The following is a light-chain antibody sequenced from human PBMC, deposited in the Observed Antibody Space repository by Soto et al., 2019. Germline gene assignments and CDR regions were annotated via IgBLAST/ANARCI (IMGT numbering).Light chain of an antibody. Sequence: DIQMTQSPSTLSASLGDRVTITCRASQSISSWLAWYQQKPGKAPKLLIYKASSLESGVPSRFRGSGSGTDFTLDISSLQPEDFATYYCQQSYSDTWTFGQGTKVDIK. CDR2: KAS. V-gene: IGKV1-5*03. J-gene: IGKJ1*01. CDR1: QSISSW. CDR3: QQSYSDTWT.